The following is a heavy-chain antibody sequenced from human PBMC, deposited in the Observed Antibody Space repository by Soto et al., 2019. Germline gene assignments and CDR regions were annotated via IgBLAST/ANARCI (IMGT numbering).Heavy chain of an antibody. J-gene: IGHJ3*01. CDR1: GFSLTTLGVG. CDR3: AHSPLTAAANGFHV. Sequence: QITLKESGPTLVKPTQALTLTCSFSGFSLTTLGVGVAWVRQPPGKALEWLALIYWDDDRQYSPSLKTRLNITKDPPKNQVVPKMTHMDPVDPGTYYCAHSPLTAAANGFHVWGQGTIVTVSS. CDR2: IYWDDDR. V-gene: IGHV2-5*02. D-gene: IGHD6-25*01.